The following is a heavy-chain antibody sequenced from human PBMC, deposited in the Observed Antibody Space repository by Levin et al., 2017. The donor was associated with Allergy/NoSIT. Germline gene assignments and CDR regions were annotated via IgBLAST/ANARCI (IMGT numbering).Heavy chain of an antibody. V-gene: IGHV3-23*01. CDR3: ANLRLFGELLSPY. Sequence: GGSLRLSCAASGFTFISYGMSWVRQAPGKGLEWVSGISGSGVSTYYADSVKGRFTISRDNSKNTLYLQMNSLRAEDAAVYYCANLRLFGELLSPYWGQGTLVTVSS. J-gene: IGHJ4*02. D-gene: IGHD3-10*02. CDR1: GFTFISYG. CDR2: ISGSGVST.